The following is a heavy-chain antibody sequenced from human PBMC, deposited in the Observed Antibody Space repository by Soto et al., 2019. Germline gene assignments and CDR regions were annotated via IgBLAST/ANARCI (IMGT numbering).Heavy chain of an antibody. D-gene: IGHD3-22*01. CDR3: ARVYDSSGYSDGFPFDY. V-gene: IGHV1-18*01. Sequence: ASVKVSCKASGYTFTSFGITWVRQAPGQGLEWMGWISPNSGDTRYAQNLQGRVTMTTDTYTSTVYMELSSLRSEDTAVYYCARVYDSSGYSDGFPFDYWGQGTLVTVSA. CDR2: ISPNSGDT. CDR1: GYTFTSFG. J-gene: IGHJ4*02.